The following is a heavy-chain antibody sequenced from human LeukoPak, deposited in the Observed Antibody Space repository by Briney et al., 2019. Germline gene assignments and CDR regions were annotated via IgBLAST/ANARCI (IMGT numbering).Heavy chain of an antibody. V-gene: IGHV3-21*01. Sequence: GGSLRLSCAASGFTFSSYSMNWVRQAPGKGLEWVSSISSSSSYIYYADSVKGRFTISRDNAKNSLYLQMNSLRAEDTAVYCCARDASGYSSGYYFDYWGQGTLVTVSS. J-gene: IGHJ4*02. CDR1: GFTFSSYS. CDR2: ISSSSSYI. D-gene: IGHD6-19*01. CDR3: ARDASGYSSGYYFDY.